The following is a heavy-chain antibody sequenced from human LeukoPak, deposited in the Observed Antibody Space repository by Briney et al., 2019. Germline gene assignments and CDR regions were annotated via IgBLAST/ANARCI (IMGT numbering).Heavy chain of an antibody. J-gene: IGHJ4*02. D-gene: IGHD1-26*01. Sequence: ASVKVSCKASGYTFTSYDINWVRQATGQGLEWMGWMNPNSGNTGYAQKFQGRVTITRNTSISTAYMELSSLRSDDTAVYYCARVQSDRWELLYGIADYWGQGTLVTVSS. CDR3: ARVQSDRWELLYGIADY. CDR1: GYTFTSYD. CDR2: MNPNSGNT. V-gene: IGHV1-8*03.